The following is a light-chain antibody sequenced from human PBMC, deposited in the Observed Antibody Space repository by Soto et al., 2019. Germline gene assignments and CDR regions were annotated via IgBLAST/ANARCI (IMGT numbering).Light chain of an antibody. CDR2: GAS. V-gene: IGKV3-20*01. Sequence: EIVLTQSPGTLSLSPGGRATLSCRASQSVTSSYLAWYQQKPGQTPRLVIYGASNRATGIPDRFSASGSGTDFTLTISRLEPEDFAVYYCQQYISSPLTFGQGTKVDIK. CDR1: QSVTSSY. J-gene: IGKJ1*01. CDR3: QQYISSPLT.